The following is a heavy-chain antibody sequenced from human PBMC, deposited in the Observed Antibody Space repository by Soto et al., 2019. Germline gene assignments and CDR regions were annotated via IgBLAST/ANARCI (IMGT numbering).Heavy chain of an antibody. CDR2: IYYSGST. J-gene: IGHJ5*02. V-gene: IGHV4-59*01. CDR3: ARGRRGYWFDP. CDR1: GGSISSYY. Sequence: PSETLSLTCTVSGGSISSYYWSWIRQPPGKGLEWIGYIYYSGSTNYNPFLKSRVTISVDTSKNQFSLKLSSVTAADTAVYYCARGRRGYWFDPWGQGTLVTVSS.